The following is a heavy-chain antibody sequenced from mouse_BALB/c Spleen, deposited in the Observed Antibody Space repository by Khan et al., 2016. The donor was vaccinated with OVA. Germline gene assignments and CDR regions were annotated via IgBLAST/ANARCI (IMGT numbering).Heavy chain of an antibody. V-gene: IGHV5-6*01. CDR2: ISSGGTYT. J-gene: IGHJ4*01. Sequence: EVELVESGGDLVNPGGSLKLSCAASGFIFSSYGMSWVRQTPDKRLEWVATISSGGTYTYYPDSVKGRFTISRDNAKNTLSLQMSSLKSEDTAMYYWTRVITTANEGYCSMGYWGQGTSVTVSS. CDR1: GFIFSSYG. CDR3: TRVITTANEGYCSMGY. D-gene: IGHD1-2*01.